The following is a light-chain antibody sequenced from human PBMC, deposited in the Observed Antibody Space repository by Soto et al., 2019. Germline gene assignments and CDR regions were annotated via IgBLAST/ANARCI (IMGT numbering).Light chain of an antibody. V-gene: IGKV1-9*01. J-gene: IGKJ3*01. CDR3: QQLNSFPIP. Sequence: IQLTQSPSSLSASVGDRVTITCRASQGISSFLAWYQQKPGKAPKLLIYGASTLQSGVPSRFSGSGSGTDFTLTIGSLQHEAFATYYCQQLNSFPIPFGPGTNVDIK. CDR1: QGISSF. CDR2: GAS.